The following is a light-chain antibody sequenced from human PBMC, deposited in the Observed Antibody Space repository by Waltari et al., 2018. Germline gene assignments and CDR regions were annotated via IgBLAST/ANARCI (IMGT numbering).Light chain of an antibody. CDR2: DVT. V-gene: IGLV2-14*03. CDR3: SSQTLDGLVL. J-gene: IGLJ2*01. Sequence: QSALTQPASVSGSPGPSITITCCGVGSAVGAPSSVPWHQHHPGKPPQVIIYDVTNRPSGVSDRFSASKSANTASLTISRLQPEDEADYFCSSQTLDGLVLFGGGTRLTVL. CDR1: GSAVGAPSS.